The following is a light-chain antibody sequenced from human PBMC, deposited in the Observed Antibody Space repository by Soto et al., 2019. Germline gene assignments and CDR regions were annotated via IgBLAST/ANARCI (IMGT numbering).Light chain of an antibody. J-gene: IGLJ1*01. CDR1: SSDVGAYDY. V-gene: IGLV2-14*03. Sequence: QSVLTQPASVSGSPAQSITISCTGTSSDVGAYDYVSWYQQHPDKAPKLMIYEVSNRPSGVSNRFSGSKSVNTATLTISGLQADDEADYYCGSYTSSSTRVFGTGTKVTVL. CDR3: GSYTSSSTRV. CDR2: EVS.